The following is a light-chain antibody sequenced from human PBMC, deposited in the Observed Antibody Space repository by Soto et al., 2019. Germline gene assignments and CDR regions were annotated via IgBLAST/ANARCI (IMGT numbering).Light chain of an antibody. CDR2: GAS. CDR3: QQYGGSGKA. CDR1: QSVSSSD. Sequence: ENVLTQYAGTLSLSPGERSTPSRMASQSVSSSDLAWYQQKPGQAPRLLIYGASSRATGIPDRFSGSGSGTDFTLTISRLEPEDFAVYYCQQYGGSGKAFGPGTKVDIK. J-gene: IGKJ1*01. V-gene: IGKV3-20*01.